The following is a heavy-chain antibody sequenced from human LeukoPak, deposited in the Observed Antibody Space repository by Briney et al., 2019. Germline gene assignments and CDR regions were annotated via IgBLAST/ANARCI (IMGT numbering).Heavy chain of an antibody. Sequence: SETLSLTCTVSGGSISSYYWSWIQQPPGKGLEWIGYIYTSGSTNYNPSLKSRVTISVDTSKNQFSLKLSSVTAADTAVYYCARLYIVVVPAAISYYMDVWGKGTTVTVSS. CDR2: IYTSGST. J-gene: IGHJ6*03. D-gene: IGHD2-2*02. CDR1: GGSISSYY. CDR3: ARLYIVVVPAAISYYMDV. V-gene: IGHV4-4*09.